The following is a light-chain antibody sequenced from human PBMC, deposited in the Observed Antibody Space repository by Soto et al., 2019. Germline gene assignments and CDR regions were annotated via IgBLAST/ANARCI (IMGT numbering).Light chain of an antibody. J-gene: IGKJ4*01. V-gene: IGKV1-8*01. CDR3: QQYYSYPRLT. Sequence: AIRMTNPPSHFSAPPGDRVTTPCRASRGISSILAWYQQKPGKAPKLLIYAASTLQSGVPSRFSGSGSGTDFTLTISCLQSEDFATYYCQQYYSYPRLTFGGGTKVEIK. CDR1: RGISSI. CDR2: AAS.